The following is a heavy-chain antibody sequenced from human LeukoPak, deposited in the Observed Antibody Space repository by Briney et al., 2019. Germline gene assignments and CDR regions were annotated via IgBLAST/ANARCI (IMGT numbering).Heavy chain of an antibody. V-gene: IGHV3-30*04. CDR2: ISYDGSNK. Sequence: GGSLRLSCAVSGFTFSNYAMHWVRQAPGKGLGWVAVISYDGSNKYYADSVKGRFTISRDNSKNTLYLQMNSLRAEDTAVYYCARGHSGWYEGGYFDYWGQGTLVTVSS. CDR1: GFTFSNYA. D-gene: IGHD6-19*01. CDR3: ARGHSGWYEGGYFDY. J-gene: IGHJ4*02.